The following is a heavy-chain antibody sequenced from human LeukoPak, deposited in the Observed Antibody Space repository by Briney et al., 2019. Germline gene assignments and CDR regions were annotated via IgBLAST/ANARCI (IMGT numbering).Heavy chain of an antibody. D-gene: IGHD4-11*01. J-gene: IGHJ5*02. CDR3: ARDSLPDYSKGFDP. CDR1: GYTFTGYY. CDR2: INPNSGGT. V-gene: IGHV1-2*02. Sequence: GASVKVSCKASGYTFTGYYMHWVRQAPGQGLEWMGWINPNSGGTNYAQKFQGRVTMTRDMSTSTVYMELSSLRSEDTAVYYCARDSLPDYSKGFDPWGQGTLVTVSS.